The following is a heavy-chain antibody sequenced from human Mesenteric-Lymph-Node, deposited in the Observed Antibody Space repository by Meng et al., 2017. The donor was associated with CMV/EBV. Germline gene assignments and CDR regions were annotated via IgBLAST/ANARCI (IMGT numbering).Heavy chain of an antibody. J-gene: IGHJ2*01. V-gene: IGHV6-1*01. CDR3: ARDSRRYFDV. Sequence: AIAGDSVSSHSAAWTWIRQSPSGGLEWRGRTYYRSKWYNDYAVSVKSRITVNPDTSKNQFPLHLNSVTPEDTAVYYCARDSRRYFDVWGRGTLVTVSS. CDR1: GDSVSSHSAA. CDR2: TYYRSKWYN.